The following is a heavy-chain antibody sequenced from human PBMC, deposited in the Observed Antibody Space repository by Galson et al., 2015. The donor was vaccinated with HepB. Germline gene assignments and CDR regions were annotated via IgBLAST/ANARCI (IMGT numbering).Heavy chain of an antibody. D-gene: IGHD6-13*01. CDR1: GGTFSNYV. CDR2: IIPISNTA. V-gene: IGHV1-69*13. J-gene: IGHJ3*02. Sequence: SVKVSCKASGGTFSNYVINWVRQAPGQGLEWMGGIIPISNTAKYAQKFQDRVAITADESTSTAYMELSSQRSEDTAVYYCARTVGYSSSWYGGPLEAFDIWGQGTMVTVSS. CDR3: ARTVGYSSSWYGGPLEAFDI.